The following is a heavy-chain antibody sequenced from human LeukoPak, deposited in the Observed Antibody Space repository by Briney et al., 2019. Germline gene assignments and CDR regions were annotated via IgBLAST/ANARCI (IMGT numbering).Heavy chain of an antibody. Sequence: GSLRLSCAASGITFSNSWMCWVRQAPGKGLEWVANIKEDGSEKYYVNSVKGRFNISRDNAKNSLYLQMNSLRAEDTAVYYCARGGGSGSYYKRELDYWGQGTLVTVSS. CDR2: IKEDGSEK. V-gene: IGHV3-7*01. CDR3: ARGGGSGSYYKRELDY. CDR1: GITFSNSW. J-gene: IGHJ4*02. D-gene: IGHD3-10*01.